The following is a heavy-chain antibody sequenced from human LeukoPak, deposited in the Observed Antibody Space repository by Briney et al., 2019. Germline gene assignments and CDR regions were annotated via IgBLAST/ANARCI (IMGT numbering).Heavy chain of an antibody. D-gene: IGHD1-20*01. Sequence: GESLKISCKASGYSTASYWIGWLRHMSGKGLEWMAIIHHNDASTIYRPSFPGQVTISADKAINTAYLQWSTLKASDTPIYYCARHNNWVIDYWDQGTLLTVSS. V-gene: IGHV5-51*01. CDR1: GYSTASYW. CDR3: ARHNNWVIDY. CDR2: IHHNDAST. J-gene: IGHJ4*02.